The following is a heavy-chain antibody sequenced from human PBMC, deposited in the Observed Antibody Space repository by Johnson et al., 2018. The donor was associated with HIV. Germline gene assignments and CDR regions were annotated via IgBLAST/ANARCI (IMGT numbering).Heavy chain of an antibody. Sequence: QVQLVESGGGLAKPGGSPRPSCAASGFTFSDYYMSWIRQAPGKGLERVSYMSSTGSTIYYATAVQGRITISRAHAKNSLYLQMNSLRAEDTAVYYCARERGEGGSYYSFRRDAFDIWGQGTMVTVSS. J-gene: IGHJ3*02. CDR3: ARERGEGGSYYSFRRDAFDI. V-gene: IGHV3-11*04. CDR1: GFTFSDYY. CDR2: MSSTGSTI. D-gene: IGHD1-26*01.